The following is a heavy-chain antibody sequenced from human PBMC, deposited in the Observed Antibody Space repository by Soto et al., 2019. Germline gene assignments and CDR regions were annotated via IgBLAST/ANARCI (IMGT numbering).Heavy chain of an antibody. Sequence: PGGSLRLSCAASGFTFSSYSMHWVRQAPGKGLEWVAVISYDGSNKYYADSVKGRFTISRDNAKNSLYLQMNSLRAEDTAVYYCARDQQLVMDAFDIWGQGTMVTVSS. V-gene: IGHV3-30*03. CDR1: GFTFSSYS. CDR3: ARDQQLVMDAFDI. D-gene: IGHD6-6*01. J-gene: IGHJ3*02. CDR2: ISYDGSNK.